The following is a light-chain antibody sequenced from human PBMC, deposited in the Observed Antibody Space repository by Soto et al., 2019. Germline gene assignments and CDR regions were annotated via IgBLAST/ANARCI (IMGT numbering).Light chain of an antibody. Sequence: DIQISQSPATLSAYVADTVTMTCRASERMTTLLAWYQQRPAKAPKLLIYDVSSLXXGVPSRFSGSGSGTEFTLTISSLQPDDFATYYCQHYKIYSPCTFGQGTNVDIK. CDR3: QHYKIYSPCT. CDR2: DVS. CDR1: ERMTTL. J-gene: IGKJ1*01. V-gene: IGKV1-5*01.